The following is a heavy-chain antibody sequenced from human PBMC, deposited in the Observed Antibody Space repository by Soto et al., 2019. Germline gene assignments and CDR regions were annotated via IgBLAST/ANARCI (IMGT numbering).Heavy chain of an antibody. D-gene: IGHD1-1*01. Sequence: GGSLRLSCAASGFTFTSCAMSWVRQAPGKGLEWVSAISGTAGNTHHADSVKGRFTISRDISKNTLYLQMNSLRAEDTAVYYCANDDCEYNAGLYDFWGQGNLVTGSA. CDR1: GFTFTSCA. CDR2: ISGTAGNT. J-gene: IGHJ4*02. CDR3: ANDDCEYNAGLYDF. V-gene: IGHV3-23*01.